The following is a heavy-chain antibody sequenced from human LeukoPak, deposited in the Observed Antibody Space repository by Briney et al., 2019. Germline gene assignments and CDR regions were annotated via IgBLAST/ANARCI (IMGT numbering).Heavy chain of an antibody. CDR2: IRTKLRNYAT. Sequence: PGGSLRLSCATSGFIFSGSDIHWVRQASGRGLEWVGRIRTKLRNYATAYAASVKGRFTISRDDSGDTAYLQMNSLKTEDTAVYYCTTYISSHYWGQGTLVTVSS. CDR3: TTYISSHY. V-gene: IGHV3-73*01. J-gene: IGHJ4*02. D-gene: IGHD2-2*01. CDR1: GFIFSGSD.